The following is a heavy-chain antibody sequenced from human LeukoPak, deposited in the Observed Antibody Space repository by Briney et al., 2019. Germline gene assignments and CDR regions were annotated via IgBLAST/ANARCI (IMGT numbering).Heavy chain of an antibody. CDR3: AIIPRAAAGPSARSPFHC. J-gene: IGHJ4*02. CDR2: IKQDGSDK. CDR1: GFTFSSYA. D-gene: IGHD6-13*01. V-gene: IGHV3-7*01. Sequence: GGSLRLSCAASGFTFSSYAMNWVRQAPGKGLEWVANIKQDGSDKYYMDSVKGRFTISRDNAKNSLYLQMNSLRAEDTAVYYCAIIPRAAAGPSARSPFHCWGQGTLVTVSS.